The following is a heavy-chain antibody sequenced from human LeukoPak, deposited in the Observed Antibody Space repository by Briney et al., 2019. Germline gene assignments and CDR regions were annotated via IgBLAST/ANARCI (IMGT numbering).Heavy chain of an antibody. V-gene: IGHV3-74*01. J-gene: IGHJ4*02. CDR2: INGARSTT. CDR1: GFTFSSDW. D-gene: IGHD5-18*01. Sequence: PGGSLRLSCAASGFTFSSDWMHWVRQVPGKGLVWVSRINGARSTTNYADSVKGRFTTSRDNAKNTLYLQMNSLRAKDTAVYYCVRSRGYSYGYWDYWGQGTLVTVSS. CDR3: VRSRGYSYGYWDY.